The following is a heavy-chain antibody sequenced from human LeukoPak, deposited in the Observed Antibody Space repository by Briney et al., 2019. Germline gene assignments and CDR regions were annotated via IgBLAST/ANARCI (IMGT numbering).Heavy chain of an antibody. CDR1: GFTFSSYA. D-gene: IGHD6-19*01. J-gene: IGHJ4*02. CDR2: ISYDGSNK. CDR3: ARGSGWDQIAYFDY. V-gene: IGHV3-30-3*01. Sequence: PGGSLRLSCAASGFTFSSYAMHWVRQAPGKGLEWVAVISYDGSNKYYADSVKGRFTISRDNSKNTLHLQMNSLRAEDTAVYYCARGSGWDQIAYFDYWGQGTLVTVSS.